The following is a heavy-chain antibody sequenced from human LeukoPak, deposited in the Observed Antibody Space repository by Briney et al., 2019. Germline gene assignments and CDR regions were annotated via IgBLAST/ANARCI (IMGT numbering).Heavy chain of an antibody. CDR3: AKPTSLKDANYGLTGTNY. Sequence: GGSLRLSCAASGFNFSAYGMHWVRQAPGKGLEWVAFIRYDGNLKYYADSVKGRFTISRDNSRNTLDLQMNSLRVEDTAVYYCAKPTSLKDANYGLTGTNYWGQGILVTASS. D-gene: IGHD1-14*01. CDR1: GFNFSAYG. CDR2: IRYDGNLK. J-gene: IGHJ4*02. V-gene: IGHV3-30*02.